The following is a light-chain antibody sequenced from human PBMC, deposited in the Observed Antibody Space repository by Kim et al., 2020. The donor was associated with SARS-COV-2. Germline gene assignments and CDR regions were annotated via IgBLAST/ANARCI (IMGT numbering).Light chain of an antibody. CDR1: SSRTYY. CDR2: GKN. V-gene: IGLV3-19*01. CDR3: HTRDSRGVHWV. J-gene: IGLJ3*02. Sequence: SSELTQDPAVSVALGQTVRITCQGDSSRTYYAAWYQQKPGQAPVVVIYGKNDRPSGIPDRFSGSSSGNTVSLTITGAQAEDEADYYCHTRDSRGVHWVFG.